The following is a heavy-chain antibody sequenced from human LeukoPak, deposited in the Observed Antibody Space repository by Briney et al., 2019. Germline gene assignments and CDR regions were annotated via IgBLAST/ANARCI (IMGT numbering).Heavy chain of an antibody. CDR2: IHHSGST. V-gene: IGHV4-38-2*02. CDR1: GYSISSGYY. Sequence: PSETLSLTCTVSGYSISSGYYWGWIRQPPGKGLEWIGSIHHSGSTYYNPSLKSRVTKSLDTSKNQFSLKLSSVTAADTAVYYCARRGNGYSSPDYYYMDVWGKGTTVTVSS. J-gene: IGHJ6*03. CDR3: ARRGNGYSSPDYYYMDV. D-gene: IGHD5-12*01.